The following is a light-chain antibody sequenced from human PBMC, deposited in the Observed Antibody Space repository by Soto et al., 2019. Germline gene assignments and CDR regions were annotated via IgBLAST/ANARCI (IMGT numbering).Light chain of an antibody. CDR3: QQYGGSPGT. CDR1: QRVTSTFTTTY. CDR2: GAS. V-gene: IGKV3-20*01. J-gene: IGKJ1*01. Sequence: DIVLTQSPGTLPLSPGETATLSCRANQRVTSTFTTTYLAWYQHKPGQAPRLLIYGASTRATGVPDRFSGSGSGTDITLTISRLEPEDFAFDYCQQYGGSPGTFGQGTKVEIK.